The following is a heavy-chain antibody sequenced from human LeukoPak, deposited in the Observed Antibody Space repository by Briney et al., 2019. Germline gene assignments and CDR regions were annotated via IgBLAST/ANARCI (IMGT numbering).Heavy chain of an antibody. D-gene: IGHD3-22*01. Sequence: GGSLRLSCVASGFTFSSYGMHWVRQAPGKGLEWVAFIRYDGSNKYYADSVKGRFTISRDNSKNTLYLQMNSLRAEDTAVYYCAKHPYYYDSSGSAFDIWGQGTMVTVSS. CDR2: IRYDGSNK. CDR1: GFTFSSYG. J-gene: IGHJ3*02. V-gene: IGHV3-30*02. CDR3: AKHPYYYDSSGSAFDI.